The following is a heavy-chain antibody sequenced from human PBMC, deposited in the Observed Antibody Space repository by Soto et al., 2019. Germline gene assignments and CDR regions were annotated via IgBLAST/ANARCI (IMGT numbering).Heavy chain of an antibody. CDR1: GFTYRSYD. J-gene: IGHJ6*02. CDR2: LGGAGAR. V-gene: IGHV3-13*01. D-gene: IGHD3-10*01. CDR3: TRATFGVGMDL. Sequence: GESLKISCAAFGFTYRSYDMHWVRHVPGKGLEWVSSLGGAGAREYAGSVRGRFTISRDNAKNSLYLQMDSLRVGDTAVYYCTRATFGVGMDLWGQGTPVTVSS.